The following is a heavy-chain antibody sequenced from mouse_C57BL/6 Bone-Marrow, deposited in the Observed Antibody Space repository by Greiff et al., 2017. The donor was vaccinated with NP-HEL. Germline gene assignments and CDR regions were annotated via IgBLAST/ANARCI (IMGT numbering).Heavy chain of an antibody. V-gene: IGHV7-1*01. CDR2: SRNKANAYTT. D-gene: IGHD1-1*01. Sequence: EVQVVESGGGLVQSGRSLRLSCATSGFTFSDFYMEWVRQAPGKGLEWIAASRNKANAYTTEYSASVKGRFIVSRDTSQSILYLQMNALRAEDTAIYYCARDPFYYYGSSYWYFDVWGTGTTVTVSS. J-gene: IGHJ1*03. CDR3: ARDPFYYYGSSYWYFDV. CDR1: GFTFSDFY.